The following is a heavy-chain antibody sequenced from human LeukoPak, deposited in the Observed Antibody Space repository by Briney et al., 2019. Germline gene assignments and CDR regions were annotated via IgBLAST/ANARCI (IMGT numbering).Heavy chain of an antibody. V-gene: IGHV3-23*01. CDR3: AKQARYSNFWSGYLYYFDY. Sequence: PGGSLRLSCAASGFTFNNYAASWVRQAPGKGLGWVSAFVGGDTTYYADSVKGRFTISRDNSRNTLYLQMNTLRAEDTAVYYCAKQARYSNFWSGYLYYFDYWGQGTLVTVSS. J-gene: IGHJ4*02. CDR1: GFTFNNYA. CDR2: FVGGDTT. D-gene: IGHD3-3*01.